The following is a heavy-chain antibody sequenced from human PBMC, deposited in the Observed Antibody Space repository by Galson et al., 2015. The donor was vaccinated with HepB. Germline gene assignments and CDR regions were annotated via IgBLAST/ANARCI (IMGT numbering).Heavy chain of an antibody. V-gene: IGHV4-34*01. CDR2: INHSGST. J-gene: IGHJ3*02. D-gene: IGHD4-17*01. Sequence: LSLTCAVYGGSFSGYYWSWIRQPPGKGLEWIGEINHSGSTNYNPSLKSRVTISVDTSKNQFSLKLSSVTAADTAVYYCARGWGTVTTPFDIWGQGTMVTVSS. CDR1: GGSFSGYY. CDR3: ARGWGTVTTPFDI.